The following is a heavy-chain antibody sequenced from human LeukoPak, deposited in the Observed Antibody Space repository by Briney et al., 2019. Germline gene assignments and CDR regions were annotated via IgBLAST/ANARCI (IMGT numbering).Heavy chain of an antibody. V-gene: IGHV3-48*04. CDR3: ARHVRDGYNDAEYFQH. CDR2: ISSSSSTI. CDR1: GFTFSDYS. J-gene: IGHJ1*01. D-gene: IGHD5-24*01. Sequence: GGSLRLSCAASGFTFSDYSMNWVRQAPGKGLEWVSYISSSSSTIDYADSVKGRFTISRDNAKNSLYLQMNSLRAEDTAVYYCARHVRDGYNDAEYFQHWGQGTLVTVSS.